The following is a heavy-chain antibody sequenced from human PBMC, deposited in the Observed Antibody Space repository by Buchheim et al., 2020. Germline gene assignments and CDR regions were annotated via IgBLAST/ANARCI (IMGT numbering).Heavy chain of an antibody. V-gene: IGHV3-30*18. J-gene: IGHJ4*02. CDR2: IAYDGSNR. D-gene: IGHD2-15*01. CDR1: GFSFRSYG. CDR3: AKDYCSGGSCYFDY. Sequence: QVQLVESGGGVVQPGRSLRLSCAASGFSFRSYGMHWVRQAPGKGLEWVAVIAYDGSNRYYADSVKGRFTISRDNSKNTLYLQMNSLRAEDTAVYYCAKDYCSGGSCYFDYWGQGTL.